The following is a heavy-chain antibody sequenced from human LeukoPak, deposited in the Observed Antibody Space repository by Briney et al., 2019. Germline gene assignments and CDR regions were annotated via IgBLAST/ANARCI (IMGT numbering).Heavy chain of an antibody. CDR1: GGTFSSYA. V-gene: IGHV1-69*06. D-gene: IGHD3-10*01. J-gene: IGHJ6*03. Sequence: SVKVSCKASGGTFSSYAISWVRQAPGQGLEWMGGIIPIFGTANYAQKFQGRVTITADKSTSTAYMELSSLRSEDTAVYCCASGYYGSGSYGYYYYYMDVWGKGTTVTVSS. CDR3: ASGYYGSGSYGYYYYYMDV. CDR2: IIPIFGTA.